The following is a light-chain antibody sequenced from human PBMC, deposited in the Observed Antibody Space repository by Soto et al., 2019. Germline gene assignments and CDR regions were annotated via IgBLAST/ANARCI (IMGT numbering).Light chain of an antibody. CDR2: DAS. J-gene: IGKJ5*01. V-gene: IGKV3D-11*01. CDR1: QDINTY. CDR3: QQRSNWPIT. Sequence: EIVLTQSPATLSLSPGERATLSCRASQDINTYLAWYQQKPGQAPRLLIYDASNRAKGIPARFSGSGPGTDFTLTISSLEPEDFAVYNCQQRSNWPITFGQGTRLEIK.